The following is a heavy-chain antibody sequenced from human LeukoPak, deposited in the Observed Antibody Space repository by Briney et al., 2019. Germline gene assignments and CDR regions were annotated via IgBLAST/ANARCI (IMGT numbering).Heavy chain of an antibody. V-gene: IGHV6-1*01. D-gene: IGHD3-22*01. J-gene: IGHJ4*02. CDR2: TYYRSKWYN. CDR1: GDSVSSNSAA. Sequence: SQTLSLTCAISGDSVSSNSAAWNWIRQSPSRGLEWLGRTYYRSKWYNDYAVSVKSRITINPDTSKNQFSLQLNSVTPEDTAVYYCARATTGYDSSGYQYYFDYWGQGTLVTVSS. CDR3: ARATTGYDSSGYQYYFDY.